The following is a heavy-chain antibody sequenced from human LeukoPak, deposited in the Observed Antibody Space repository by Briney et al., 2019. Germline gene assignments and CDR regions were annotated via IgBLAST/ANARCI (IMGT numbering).Heavy chain of an antibody. CDR2: INHSGST. V-gene: IGHV4-59*01. CDR3: ARRYSSGFGPL. Sequence: RPSETLSLTCTVSGGSISSYYWSWIRQPPGKGLEWIGYINHSGSTNYNPSLKSRVTISVDTSKNQFSLKLSSVTAADTAVYYCARRYSSGFGPLWGQGTLVTVSS. D-gene: IGHD6-19*01. J-gene: IGHJ4*02. CDR1: GGSISSYY.